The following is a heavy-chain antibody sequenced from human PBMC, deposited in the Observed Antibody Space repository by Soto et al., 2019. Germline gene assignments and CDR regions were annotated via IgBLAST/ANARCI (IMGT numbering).Heavy chain of an antibody. CDR2: INHSGST. CDR1: GGSFSGYY. J-gene: IGHJ6*02. D-gene: IGHD3-10*01. CDR3: ARVSGIYYYGMDV. V-gene: IGHV4-34*01. Sequence: SETLSLTCAVYGGSFSGYYWSWIRQPPGKGLEWVGEINHSGSTNYNPSLKSRVTISVDTSKNQFSLKLSSVTAADTAVYYCARVSGIYYYGMDVWGQGTTVTVSS.